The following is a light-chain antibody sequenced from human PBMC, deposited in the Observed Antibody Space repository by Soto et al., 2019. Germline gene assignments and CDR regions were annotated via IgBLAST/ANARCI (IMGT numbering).Light chain of an antibody. CDR3: QSYDSHLRGLV. CDR1: KSNIGADYG. V-gene: IGLV1-40*01. CDR2: SNT. J-gene: IGLJ2*01. Sequence: QPVLTQPPSVSGAPGQRVTISCNGSKSNIGADYGVHWYQQLPGTAPKVLIYSNTNRPSGVPERFSASKSGTSASLAITGLQIEDESDYYCQSYDSHLRGLVFGVGTKLTVL.